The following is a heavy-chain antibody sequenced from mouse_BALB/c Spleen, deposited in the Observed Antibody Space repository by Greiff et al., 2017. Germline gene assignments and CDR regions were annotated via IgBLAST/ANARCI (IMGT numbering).Heavy chain of an antibody. CDR2: IYPGSGST. D-gene: IGHD1-1*01. CDR1: GYTFTDYV. V-gene: IGHV1-77*01. Sequence: VQLQQSGPELVKPGASVKMSCKASGYTFTDYVISWVKQRTGQGLEWIGEIYPGSGSTYYNEKFKGKATLTADKSSNTAYMQLSSLTSEDSAVYFCARRYYYGSSYVGYAMDYWGQGTSVTVSS. CDR3: ARRYYYGSSYVGYAMDY. J-gene: IGHJ4*01.